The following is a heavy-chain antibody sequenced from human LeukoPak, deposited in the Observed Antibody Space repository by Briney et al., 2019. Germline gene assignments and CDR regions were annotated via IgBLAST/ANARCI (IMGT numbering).Heavy chain of an antibody. J-gene: IGHJ6*03. CDR3: ARGRGTSGSNRDFYYYYYMDV. Sequence: GASVKVSCKASGYIFTDYAIHWLRQAPGQRPEWMGWMNGGNGNTKYSQKFQGRITFIRDTSAATAYMELSSLRHDDLAVYYCARGRGTSGSNRDFYYYYYMDVWGKGTTVTVSS. D-gene: IGHD2-15*01. CDR2: MNGGNGNT. V-gene: IGHV1-3*01. CDR1: GYIFTDYA.